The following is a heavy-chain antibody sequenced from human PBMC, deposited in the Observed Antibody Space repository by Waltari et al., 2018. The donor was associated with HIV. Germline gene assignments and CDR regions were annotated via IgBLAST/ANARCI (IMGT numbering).Heavy chain of an antibody. V-gene: IGHV2-5*01. Sequence: QVALKESGPALVRPTQTLTLTCSFPGFSLTPVGVGVAWIRQPPGEALDWLAVIYWHDEKRYSPSLATRLNISKDASKNEVVLTLANTDPPDTATYFCAHTLGRGAVYFDHWGQGIPVTISS. CDR2: IYWHDEK. J-gene: IGHJ4*02. D-gene: IGHD3-16*01. CDR3: AHTLGRGAVYFDH. CDR1: GFSLTPVGVG.